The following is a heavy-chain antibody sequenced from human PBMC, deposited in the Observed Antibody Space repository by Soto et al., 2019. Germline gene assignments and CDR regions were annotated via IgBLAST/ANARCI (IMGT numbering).Heavy chain of an antibody. CDR1: GYSFTSFW. V-gene: IGHV5-10-1*01. Sequence: GESLKISCKDSGYSFTSFWISWVRQMPGKGLEWMGRIVPSDSYTNYSPSFQGHVTISADNSISTAYLQWSSLKASDTATYYCARGGSGSHYYYGMDVWGQGTTVTVSS. CDR3: ARGGSGSHYYYGMDV. CDR2: IVPSDSYT. D-gene: IGHD3-10*01. J-gene: IGHJ6*02.